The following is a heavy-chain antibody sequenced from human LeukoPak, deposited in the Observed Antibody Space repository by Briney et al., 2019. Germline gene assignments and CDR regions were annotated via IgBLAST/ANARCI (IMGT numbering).Heavy chain of an antibody. V-gene: IGHV1-2*02. J-gene: IGHJ4*02. CDR2: SNPNNGGT. Sequence: SVKVSCKASGYTFTGYYMHWVRQPHRQGLEWMGWSNPNNGGTNYAQKFQGRGTMTRDTSISTAYMELSRLRSDDTAVYYCARDPFWGVVVPAALAYWGQGTLVTVSS. CDR1: GYTFTGYY. D-gene: IGHD2-2*01. CDR3: ARDPFWGVVVPAALAY.